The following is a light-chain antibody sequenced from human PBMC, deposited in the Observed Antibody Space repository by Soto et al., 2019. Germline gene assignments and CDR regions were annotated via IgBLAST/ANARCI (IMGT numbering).Light chain of an antibody. V-gene: IGKV1-5*01. J-gene: IGKJ1*01. CDR3: QQYNSSPWT. CDR2: DAS. Sequence: DIQMTQSPSTLSASIGDRVTITCRASQIISEWLAWYQQKPGKAPKVLIYDASGLESGVPSRFSGSGSGTQFTLTINSLQPDDFATYYCQQYNSSPWTFGQGTKVEVK. CDR1: QIISEW.